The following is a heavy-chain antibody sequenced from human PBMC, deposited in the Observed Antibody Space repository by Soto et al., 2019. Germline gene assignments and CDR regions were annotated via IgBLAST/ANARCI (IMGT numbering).Heavy chain of an antibody. J-gene: IGHJ4*02. V-gene: IGHV4-59*12. CDR2: IYYSGST. CDR1: GGSISGYY. CDR3: ARDNRSGYYFEY. D-gene: IGHD3-3*01. Sequence: PSETLSLTCTVSGGSISGYYCSWFRQPPGKGLEWIGYIYYSGSTNYNPSLTSRVTISVDTSKNQFSLKLSSVTAADTAVYYCARDNRSGYYFEYWGQGTPVTVSS.